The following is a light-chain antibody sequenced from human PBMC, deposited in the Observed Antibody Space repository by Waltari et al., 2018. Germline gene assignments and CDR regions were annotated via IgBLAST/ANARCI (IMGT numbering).Light chain of an antibody. Sequence: EIVMTQSPATLSVSPGGRATLSCRASQSVSSNLAWYQQKPGQAPRLLIYGSSTRATGSPARFSGSGSGTEFTLTISSLQSEDFAVYYCQQSSNWPRTFGQGTKVEIK. J-gene: IGKJ1*01. V-gene: IGKV3-15*01. CDR1: QSVSSN. CDR2: GSS. CDR3: QQSSNWPRT.